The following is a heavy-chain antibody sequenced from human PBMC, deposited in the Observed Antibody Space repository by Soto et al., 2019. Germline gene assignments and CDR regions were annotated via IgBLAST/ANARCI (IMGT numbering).Heavy chain of an antibody. CDR3: ARGSSGYISSWYYFDY. CDR2: ISGIGGST. D-gene: IGHD6-13*01. CDR1: GFTFTDYA. J-gene: IGHJ4*02. Sequence: VGSLRLSCAASGFTFTDYALSWVRQAPGKGLEWVATISGIGGSTYLADSVKGRLSISRDNSKNTVSLLMNSLRAEDTAVYFCARGSSGYISSWYYFDYWGRGTLVTAPQ. V-gene: IGHV3-23*01.